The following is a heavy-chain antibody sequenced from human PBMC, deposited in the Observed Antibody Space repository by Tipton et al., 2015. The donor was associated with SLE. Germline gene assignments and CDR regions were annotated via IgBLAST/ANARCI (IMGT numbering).Heavy chain of an antibody. CDR2: ISLDGDTT. V-gene: IGHV3-43D*04. CDR3: ARNVAAPGGWELGDY. CDR1: GFTFDDYA. D-gene: IGHD3-10*01. J-gene: IGHJ4*02. Sequence: GSLRLSCAASGFTFDDYAMLWVPQPPGKGLEWVSLISLDGDTTYYTDSVKGRFTISRDNSKNTLYLQMNSLRAEDTAVYSCARNVAAPGGWELGDYCGQGTLVTVS.